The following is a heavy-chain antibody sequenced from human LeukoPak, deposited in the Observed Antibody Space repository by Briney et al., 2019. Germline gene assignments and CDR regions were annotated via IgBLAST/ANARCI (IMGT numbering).Heavy chain of an antibody. J-gene: IGHJ6*03. D-gene: IGHD5-18*01. V-gene: IGHV4-59*01. CDR1: GGSISSYY. CDR3: ARESQGERGYRYGYSYYYYMDV. CDR2: IYYSGST. Sequence: SETLSLTCTVSGGSISSYYWSWIRQPPGKGLEWIGYIYYSGSTNYNPSLKSRVTISVDTSKNQFSLKLGSVTAADTAVYYCARESQGERGYRYGYSYYYYMDVWGKGTTVTVSS.